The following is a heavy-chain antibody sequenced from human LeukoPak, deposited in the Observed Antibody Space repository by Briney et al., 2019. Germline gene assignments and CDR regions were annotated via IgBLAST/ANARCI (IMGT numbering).Heavy chain of an antibody. Sequence: GGSLRLSCATSGFTLSDHYIDWVRQAPGKGLEWVGRIRNKANSYATEYAASVKGRFTISRDDSQNSLYLQMNSLKAEDTAVYYCARSYCSSTNCYGLDYFDYWGQGTLVTVSS. D-gene: IGHD2-2*01. J-gene: IGHJ4*02. CDR2: IRNKANSYAT. V-gene: IGHV3-72*01. CDR1: GFTLSDHY. CDR3: ARSYCSSTNCYGLDYFDY.